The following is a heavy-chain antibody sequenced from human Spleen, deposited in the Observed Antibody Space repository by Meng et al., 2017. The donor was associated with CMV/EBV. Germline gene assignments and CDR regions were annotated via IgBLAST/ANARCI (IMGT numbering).Heavy chain of an antibody. CDR2: ISTTSTTM. D-gene: IGHD3-9*01. J-gene: IGHJ3*02. V-gene: IGHV3-48*04. CDR1: GFTFNSYS. Sequence: GESLKISCAASGFTFNSYSLSWVRQTPGKGLEWISYISTTSTTMLYADSVKGRFTISRDNAKNSLYLQMNSLRAEDTAVYYCARDQRAYDILTGFHPDAFDIWGQGTMVTVSS. CDR3: ARDQRAYDILTGFHPDAFDI.